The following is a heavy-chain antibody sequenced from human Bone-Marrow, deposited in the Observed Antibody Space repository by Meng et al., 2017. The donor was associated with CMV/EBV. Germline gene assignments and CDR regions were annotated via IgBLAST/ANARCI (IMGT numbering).Heavy chain of an antibody. D-gene: IGHD2-2*01. CDR3: ARGQYCSSTSCWRHYFDY. CDR2: INHSGST. Sequence: SETLSLTCGVYGGSLIGYYWSWIRQPPGKGLEWIGEINHSGSTNYNPSLKSRVTISVDTSKNQFSLKLSSVTAADTAVYYCARGQYCSSTSCWRHYFDYWGQGTLVPVSS. J-gene: IGHJ4*02. CDR1: GGSLIGYY. V-gene: IGHV4-34*01.